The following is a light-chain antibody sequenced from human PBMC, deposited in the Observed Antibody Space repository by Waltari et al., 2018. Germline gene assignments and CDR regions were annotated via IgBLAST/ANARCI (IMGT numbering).Light chain of an antibody. Sequence: QSALTQPPSASGSPGQSVTISCTGTSSDIGSYNFVSWYQHHPGKAPKLIIYEVTQRPSGVPDRFAGSKSGNTASLTVSGLQAGDEADYDCASFVGTNNFRVFGGGTRVTVL. CDR1: SSDIGSYNF. J-gene: IGLJ2*01. CDR3: ASFVGTNNFRV. CDR2: EVT. V-gene: IGLV2-8*01.